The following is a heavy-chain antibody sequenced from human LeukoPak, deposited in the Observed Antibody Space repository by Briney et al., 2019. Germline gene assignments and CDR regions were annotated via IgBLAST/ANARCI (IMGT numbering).Heavy chain of an antibody. CDR2: ISRSGSTI. D-gene: IGHD3-10*01. Sequence: GGSLRLSCAASGFTSSSYEMNWVRQAPGEGREWVSYISRSGSTIYYADSVKGRFTIYRHNAKNSLYLQMNSLRAEDTAVYYCARELTYYYGSGSYYKWFDPWGQGTLVTVSS. J-gene: IGHJ5*02. V-gene: IGHV3-48*03. CDR3: ARELTYYYGSGSYYKWFDP. CDR1: GFTSSSYE.